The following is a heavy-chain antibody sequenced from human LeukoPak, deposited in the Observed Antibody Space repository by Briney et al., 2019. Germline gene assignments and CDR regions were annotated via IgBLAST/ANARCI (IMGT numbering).Heavy chain of an antibody. J-gene: IGHJ4*02. V-gene: IGHV1-58*01. CDR3: AADPGHPHDLPSY. Sequence: GTSVKVSCKASEFTFSTSTVEWVRQARGQRLEWIGWIVGGSGKTNYAQKFHERIIFTRDMSTSTAYMELSSLTSEDTAVYYCAADPGHPHDLPSYWGQGTLVTVSS. CDR1: EFTFSTST. CDR2: IVGGSGKT. D-gene: IGHD2-21*02.